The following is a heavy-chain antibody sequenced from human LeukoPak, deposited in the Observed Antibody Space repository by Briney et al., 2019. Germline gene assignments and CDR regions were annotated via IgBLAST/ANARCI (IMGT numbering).Heavy chain of an antibody. V-gene: IGHV1-46*01. D-gene: IGHD3-22*01. CDR3: ARDEVYYDSSGYFDY. CDR2: INPSGGST. CDR1: GYTFTSYY. J-gene: IGHJ4*02. Sequence: ASVKVSCKASGYTFTSYYMHWVRQAPGQGLERMGIINPSGGSTSYAQKFQGRVTMTRDTSTSTVYMELSSLRSEDTAVYYCARDEVYYDSSGYFDYWGQGTLVTVSS.